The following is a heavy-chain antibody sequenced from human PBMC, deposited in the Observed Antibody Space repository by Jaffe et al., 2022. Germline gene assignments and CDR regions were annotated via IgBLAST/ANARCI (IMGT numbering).Heavy chain of an antibody. CDR2: IFSNDEK. CDR1: GFSLSNARMG. Sequence: QVTLKESGPVLVKPTETLTLTCTVSGFSLSNARMGVSWIRQPPGKALEWLAHIFSNDEKSYSTSLKSRLTISKDTSKSQVVLTMTNMDPVDTATYYCARIRRGTYYDFWSGLNGYYMDVWGKGTTVTVSS. D-gene: IGHD3-3*01. J-gene: IGHJ6*03. V-gene: IGHV2-26*01. CDR3: ARIRRGTYYDFWSGLNGYYMDV.